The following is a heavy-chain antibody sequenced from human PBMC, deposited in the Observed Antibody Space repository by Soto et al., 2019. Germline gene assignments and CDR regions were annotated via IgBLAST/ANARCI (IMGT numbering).Heavy chain of an antibody. CDR1: GGSISSGGFY. D-gene: IGHD4-17*01. V-gene: IGHV4-30-4*01. CDR2: IYYSGST. Sequence: SETLSLTCTVSGGSISSGGFYWSWIRQPPGKGLELIGNIYYSGSTYYNPSLRSRAIMSVDTSQNQFSLKLSSLTAADTAVYFCARADDFSDRLDYWGQGALVTVSS. CDR3: ARADDFSDRLDY. J-gene: IGHJ4*02.